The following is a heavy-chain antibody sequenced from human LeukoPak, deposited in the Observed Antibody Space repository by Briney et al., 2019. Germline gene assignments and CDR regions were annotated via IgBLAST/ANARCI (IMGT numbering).Heavy chain of an antibody. Sequence: GGSLRLSCAASGFTFSHAWMSWVRQAPGKGLEWVGRIKSKTDGGTTDYAAPVKGRFTISRDDSKNTLYLQMNSLKTEDTAVYYCTTGYSSGWYSPYYYYYMDVWGKGTTVTISS. CDR1: GFTFSHAW. CDR3: TTGYSSGWYSPYYYYYMDV. J-gene: IGHJ6*03. D-gene: IGHD6-19*01. CDR2: IKSKTDGGTT. V-gene: IGHV3-15*01.